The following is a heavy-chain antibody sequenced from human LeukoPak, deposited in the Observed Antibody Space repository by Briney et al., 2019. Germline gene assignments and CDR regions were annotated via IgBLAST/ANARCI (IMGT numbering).Heavy chain of an antibody. CDR3: ARRPFPDYGDYRIKIMGTYYFDY. J-gene: IGHJ4*02. D-gene: IGHD4-17*01. CDR2: IYYSGST. Sequence: SETLSLTCTVSGGSISSSSYYWGWIRQPPGKGLEWIGSIYYSGSTNYNPSLKSRVTISVDTSKNQFSLKLSSVTAADTAVYYCARRPFPDYGDYRIKIMGTYYFDYWGQGTLVTVSS. V-gene: IGHV4-39*07. CDR1: GGSISSSSYY.